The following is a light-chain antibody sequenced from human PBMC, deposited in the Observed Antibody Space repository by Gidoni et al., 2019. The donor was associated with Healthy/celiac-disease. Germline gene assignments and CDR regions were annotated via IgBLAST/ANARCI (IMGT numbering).Light chain of an antibody. J-gene: IGLJ2*01. CDR1: KLVDKY. V-gene: IGLV3-1*01. CDR2: QDS. Sequence: SYELTQPPSVSVSPGQTASITCSGDKLVDKYACWYQQKQGQSPVLVIYQDSKRPSGIPERFSGSNSGNTATLTISGTQAMDEADYYCQAWDSSTARVVFGGGTKLTVL. CDR3: QAWDSSTARVV.